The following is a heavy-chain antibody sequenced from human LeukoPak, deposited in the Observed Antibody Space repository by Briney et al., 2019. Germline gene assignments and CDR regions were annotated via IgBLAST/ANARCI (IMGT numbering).Heavy chain of an antibody. V-gene: IGHV3-21*01. J-gene: IGHJ4*02. Sequence: GGSLRLSCAASGFTFSDYNMNWVRQAPGKGLEWVSSISSSSTYIYYADSVKGRFTISRDDAKNSLYLQMNSLRADDTAVYYCAKDPAPYSSGWFDYWGQGTLVTVSS. D-gene: IGHD6-19*01. CDR1: GFTFSDYN. CDR2: ISSSSTYI. CDR3: AKDPAPYSSGWFDY.